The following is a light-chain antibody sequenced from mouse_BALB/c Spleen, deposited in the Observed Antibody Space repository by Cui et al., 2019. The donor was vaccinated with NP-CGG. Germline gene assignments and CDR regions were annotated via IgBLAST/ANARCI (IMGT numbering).Light chain of an antibody. CDR2: GTN. Sequence: QAVVTQESALPTSPGETVTLTCRSSTGAVTTNNYANWVQEQPDHLFNGLIGGTNNRAPGVPARFSGSLIGDKAALTITGAQTEDEAIYFCALWYSNHWVFGGGTKLTVL. CDR1: TGAVTTNNY. CDR3: ALWYSNHWV. J-gene: IGLJ1*01. V-gene: IGLV1*01.